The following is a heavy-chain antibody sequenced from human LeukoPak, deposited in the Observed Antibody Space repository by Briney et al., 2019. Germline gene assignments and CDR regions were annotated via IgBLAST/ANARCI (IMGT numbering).Heavy chain of an antibody. CDR1: GGSISSSTYY. CDR3: ARKYRRLSYYDY. J-gene: IGHJ4*02. V-gene: IGHV4-39*01. D-gene: IGHD3-10*01. CDR2: IYYSGNT. Sequence: SETLSLTCTVPGGSISSSTYYWGWIRQPPGKGLEWIGSIYYSGNTYYNPSLKSRVTISVDTSTNQFSLNLTSVTAADTAVYYCARKYRRLSYYDYWGQGTLVTVSS.